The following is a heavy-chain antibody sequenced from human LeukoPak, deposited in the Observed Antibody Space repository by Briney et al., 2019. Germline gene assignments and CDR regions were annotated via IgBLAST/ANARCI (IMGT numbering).Heavy chain of an antibody. Sequence: PSETLSLTCAVYGGSFSGYYWSWIRQPPGKGLEWIGEIDHSGSTNYNPSLKSRVTISVDTSKNQFSLKLSSVTAADTAVYYCAREGSYYYDSSGYYYLDYWGQGTLVTVSS. J-gene: IGHJ4*02. CDR3: AREGSYYYDSSGYYYLDY. D-gene: IGHD3-22*01. CDR2: IDHSGST. CDR1: GGSFSGYY. V-gene: IGHV4-34*01.